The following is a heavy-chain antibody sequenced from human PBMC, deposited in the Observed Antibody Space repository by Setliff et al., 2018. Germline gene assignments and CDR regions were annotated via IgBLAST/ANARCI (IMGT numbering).Heavy chain of an antibody. D-gene: IGHD2-21*02. V-gene: IGHV3-33*01. CDR3: ARVPPRDQAFDY. Sequence: PGGSLRLSCAASGFTFSSYGMHWVRQAPGKGLEWVAVIWYDGSNKYYADSVKGRFTISRDNSKNTLYLQMNSLRAEDTAVYYCARVPPRDQAFDYWGQGTLVTVSS. CDR2: IWYDGSNK. J-gene: IGHJ4*02. CDR1: GFTFSSYG.